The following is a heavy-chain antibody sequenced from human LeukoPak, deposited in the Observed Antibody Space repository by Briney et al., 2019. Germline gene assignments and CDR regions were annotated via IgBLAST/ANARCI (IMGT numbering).Heavy chain of an antibody. J-gene: IGHJ6*03. CDR3: AGSKRGAPYYYYMDF. D-gene: IGHD4/OR15-4a*01. Sequence: ASVKVSCKASGYTFTGFYIHWVRQAPGQGLEWMGYINPTSGGTNYAQEFQGRVTMTRDTSISTAYMELSRLTSEDTALYYCAGSKRGAPYYYYMDFWGIGTTVTVSS. CDR1: GYTFTGFY. CDR2: INPTSGGT. V-gene: IGHV1-2*02.